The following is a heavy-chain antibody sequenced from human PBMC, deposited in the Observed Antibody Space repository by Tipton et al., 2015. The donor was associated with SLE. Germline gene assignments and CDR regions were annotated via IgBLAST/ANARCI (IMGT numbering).Heavy chain of an antibody. V-gene: IGHV4-34*01. D-gene: IGHD3-10*01. J-gene: IGHJ4*02. CDR3: ARQRDGFSELLSADY. CDR1: GGSFSGYS. Sequence: AGLVKPSETLSLTCAVYGGSFSGYSWSWIRQPPGKGLEWIGSIYYTGKTYYNPSLRSRVTISVDTSKNQFSLKLSSVTAADTAVYYCARQRDGFSELLSADYWGQGTLVTVSS. CDR2: IYYTGKT.